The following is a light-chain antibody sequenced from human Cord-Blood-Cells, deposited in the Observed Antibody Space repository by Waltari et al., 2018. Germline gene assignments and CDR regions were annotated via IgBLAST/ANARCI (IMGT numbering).Light chain of an antibody. J-gene: IGKJ2*01. CDR1: QGISSY. CDR3: QQYYSYPYT. CDR2: SAS. Sequence: RMTQSPSSLSASTGDRVTITCRASQGISSYLAWYQQKPGKAPKRLIYSASPLQSGVPSRFSGSGSGTDFTLTISCLQSEDFATYYCQQYYSYPYTFGQGTKLEIK. V-gene: IGKV1-8*01.